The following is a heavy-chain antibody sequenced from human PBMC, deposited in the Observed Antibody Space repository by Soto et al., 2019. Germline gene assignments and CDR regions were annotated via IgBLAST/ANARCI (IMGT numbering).Heavy chain of an antibody. CDR1: GGSFSGYY. CDR2: INHSGST. Sequence: SETLSLTCAVYGGSFSGYYWSWIRQPPGKGLEWIGEINHSGSTNYNPSLKSRVTISVDTSKNQFSLKLSSVTAADTSVYYCARSLKTGITIFGVVIPRRSGLYYYGMDAGRQGTTVT. V-gene: IGHV4-34*01. CDR3: ARSLKTGITIFGVVIPRRSGLYYYGMDA. J-gene: IGHJ6*02. D-gene: IGHD3-3*01.